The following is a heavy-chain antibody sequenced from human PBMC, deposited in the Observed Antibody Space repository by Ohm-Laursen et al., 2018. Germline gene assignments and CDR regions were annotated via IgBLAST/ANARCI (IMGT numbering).Heavy chain of an antibody. D-gene: IGHD4-17*01. V-gene: IGHV3-21*01. J-gene: IGHJ6*02. CDR2: ITSTTNVI. Sequence: SLRLSCTASGFPFSNYSMNWVRQAPGRGLAWVASITSTTNVIYYAASVQRRFTISRDNARNSLQLQMTSLNVADTAVYYCVREYGERSYAGLDVWGQGTTVTVSS. CDR1: GFPFSNYS. CDR3: VREYGERSYAGLDV.